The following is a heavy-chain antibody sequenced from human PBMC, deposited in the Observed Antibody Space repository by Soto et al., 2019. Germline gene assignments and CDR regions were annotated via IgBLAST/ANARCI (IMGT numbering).Heavy chain of an antibody. V-gene: IGHV3-23*01. CDR1: GFTFSSYA. CDR2: ISGSGGST. Sequence: EVQLLESGGGLVQPGGSLRLSCAASGFTFSSYAMSWVRKAPGKGLEWVSAISGSGGSTYYADSVKGRFTISRDNSKNTLYLQMNSLRAEDTAVYYCAKGDTLYDSGMDVWGQGTTVTVSS. CDR3: AKGDTLYDSGMDV. D-gene: IGHD3-3*01. J-gene: IGHJ6*02.